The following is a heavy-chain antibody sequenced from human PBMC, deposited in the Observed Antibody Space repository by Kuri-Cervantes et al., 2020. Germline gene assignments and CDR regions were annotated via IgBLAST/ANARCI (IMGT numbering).Heavy chain of an antibody. CDR3: ARMVRGVIMENWFDP. V-gene: IGHV3-30-3*01. CDR2: ISYDGSNK. J-gene: IGHJ5*02. D-gene: IGHD3-10*01. CDR1: GFTFSSYA. Sequence: GESLKISCAASGFTFSSYAMHWVRQAPGKGLEWVAVISYDGSNKYYADSVKGRFTISRDNSKNTLYLQMNSLRAEDPAVYYCARMVRGVIMENWFDPWGQGTLVTVSS.